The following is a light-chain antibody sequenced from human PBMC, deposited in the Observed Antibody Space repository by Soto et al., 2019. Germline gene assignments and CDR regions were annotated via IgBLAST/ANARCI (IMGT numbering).Light chain of an antibody. V-gene: IGKV3-15*01. Sequence: EIVMTQSPATLSVSPGERATLSCRASQSVSSNLAWYQQKPGQTPKLLIYVASTRATGIPARFSGRRSGKDFTLTIISLQSEDFAVYYCQPYNVWPLTFGGGTKVEFK. CDR3: QPYNVWPLT. CDR2: VAS. CDR1: QSVSSN. J-gene: IGKJ4*01.